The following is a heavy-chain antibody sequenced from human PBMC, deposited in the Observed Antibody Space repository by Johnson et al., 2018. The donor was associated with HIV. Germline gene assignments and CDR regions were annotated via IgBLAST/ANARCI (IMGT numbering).Heavy chain of an antibody. CDR2: IGTAGDT. V-gene: IGHV3-13*01. J-gene: IGHJ3*02. CDR1: GFTFSSYD. Sequence: VQLVESGGGLKQTGGSLRLSCAASGFTFSSYDMHWVRQATGKGLEWVSTIGTAGDTYYPGSVKGRFTVSREDAKNSLYLQMNSLRAGDTALYYCARAVCRGGRCYSHDAFDIWGQGTMVTVSS. D-gene: IGHD2-15*01. CDR3: ARAVCRGGRCYSHDAFDI.